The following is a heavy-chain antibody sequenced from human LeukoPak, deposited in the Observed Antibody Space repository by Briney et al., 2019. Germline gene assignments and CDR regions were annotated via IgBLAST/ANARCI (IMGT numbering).Heavy chain of an antibody. CDR2: INPNSGGT. CDR3: ARDFGPLQPTAAGTFDY. V-gene: IGHV1-2*02. D-gene: IGHD6-13*01. Sequence: ASVKVSCKASGYTFTGYYFHWVRQAPGQGLEWMGWINPNSGGTNYAQKFQGRVTMTRDTSISTAYMELSRLRSDDTAVYYCARDFGPLQPTAAGTFDYWGQGTLVTVSS. J-gene: IGHJ4*02. CDR1: GYTFTGYY.